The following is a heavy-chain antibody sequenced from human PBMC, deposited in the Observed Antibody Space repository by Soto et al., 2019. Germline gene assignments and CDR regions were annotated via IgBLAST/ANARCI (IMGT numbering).Heavy chain of an antibody. D-gene: IGHD1-1*01. CDR3: ARDFTNEAWFDP. V-gene: IGHV1-69*13. CDR1: GGTFSSYA. Sequence: GASVKVSCKASGGTFSSYAISWVRQAPGQGLEWMGGIIPIFGTANYAQKFQGRVTITADESTSTAYMELSSLRSEDTAVYYCARDFTNEAWFDPWGQGTLVTVSS. J-gene: IGHJ5*02. CDR2: IIPIFGTA.